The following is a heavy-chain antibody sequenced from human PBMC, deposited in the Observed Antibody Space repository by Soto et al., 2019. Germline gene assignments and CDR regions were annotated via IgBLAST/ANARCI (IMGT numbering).Heavy chain of an antibody. Sequence: GASVKVSCRASGYTFTGYYMHWVGEAPGQGLGWMGWINPNSGGTNYAQKFQGWVTMTRDTSISTAYMELSRLRSDDTAVYYCARAPPPPWYSSGWYGWSIDYWGQGTLVTVSS. D-gene: IGHD6-19*01. CDR1: GYTFTGYY. V-gene: IGHV1-2*04. CDR3: ARAPPPPWYSSGWYGWSIDY. CDR2: INPNSGGT. J-gene: IGHJ4*02.